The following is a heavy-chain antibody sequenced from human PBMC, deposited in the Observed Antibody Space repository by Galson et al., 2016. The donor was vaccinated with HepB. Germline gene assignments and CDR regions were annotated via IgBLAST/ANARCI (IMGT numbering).Heavy chain of an antibody. CDR2: IIRTSDYI. V-gene: IGHV3-21*01. Sequence: SLRLSCAASGFTLSNFTMSWVRQAPGRGLEWVSSIIRTSDYISYADSVVGRFTISRDNAKNSVYLQMNNLRDEDTGVYYCARELVRSAFDLWGQGTLVTVSS. D-gene: IGHD6-6*01. CDR1: GFTLSNFT. CDR3: ARELVRSAFDL. J-gene: IGHJ3*01.